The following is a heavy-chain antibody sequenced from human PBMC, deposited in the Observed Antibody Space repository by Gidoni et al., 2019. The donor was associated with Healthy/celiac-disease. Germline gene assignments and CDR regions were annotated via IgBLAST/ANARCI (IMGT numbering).Heavy chain of an antibody. D-gene: IGHD6-13*01. J-gene: IGHJ6*03. Sequence: QVTLKESGPVLVKPTETLTLTCTVSGFSLHNARLGVSCIRQPPGKALEWLAHIFSNDENSYSTSRKSRLTISKDTSKSQVVLTMTNMDPVDTATYYCARRRTGIAAAGTKAWHYYYYMDVWGKGTTVTVSS. CDR3: ARRRTGIAAAGTKAWHYYYYMDV. CDR2: IFSNDEN. CDR1: GFSLHNARLG. V-gene: IGHV2-26*01.